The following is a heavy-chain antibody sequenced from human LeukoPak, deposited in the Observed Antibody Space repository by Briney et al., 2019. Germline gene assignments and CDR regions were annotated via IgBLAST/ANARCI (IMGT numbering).Heavy chain of an antibody. V-gene: IGHV1-69*01. CDR3: ARDCSSTSCLNYYYYGMDV. J-gene: IGHJ6*04. CDR1: GGTFSSYA. Sequence: SVKVSCTASGGTFSSYAISWVRQAPGQGLEWMGGIIPIFGTANYAQKFQGRVTITADESTSTAYMGLSSLRSEDTAVYYCARDCSSTSCLNYYYYGMDVWGKGTTVTVSS. D-gene: IGHD2-2*01. CDR2: IIPIFGTA.